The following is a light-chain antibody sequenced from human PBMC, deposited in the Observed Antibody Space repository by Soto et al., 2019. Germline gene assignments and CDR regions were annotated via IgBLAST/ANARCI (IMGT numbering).Light chain of an antibody. J-gene: IGLJ3*02. CDR1: SGSVSTSYY. V-gene: IGLV8-61*01. CDR3: VLYMGSGISV. Sequence: QTVVTQEPSFSVSPGRTVTLTCGLSSGSVSTSYYPSWYQQTPGQAPRTLIYNTNTRSSGVPDRFSGSILGNKAALTITGAQEDDESDYYCVLYMGSGISVFGGGTQLTVL. CDR2: NTN.